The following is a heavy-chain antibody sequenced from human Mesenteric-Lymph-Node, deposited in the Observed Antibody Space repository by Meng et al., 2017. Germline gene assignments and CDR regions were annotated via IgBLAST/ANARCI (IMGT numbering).Heavy chain of an antibody. CDR3: AREVAVPHYYYYGMDV. V-gene: IGHV3-30*06. J-gene: IGHJ6*02. CDR2: ISYDGSNK. CDR1: EMSFSRYG. Sequence: GGSLRLSCAASEMSFSRYGMHWVRQAPGKGLEWVAVISYDGSNKYYADSVKGRFTISRDNSKNTLYLQMNSLRAEDTAVYYCAREVAVPHYYYYGMDVWGQGTTVTVSS. D-gene: IGHD6-19*01.